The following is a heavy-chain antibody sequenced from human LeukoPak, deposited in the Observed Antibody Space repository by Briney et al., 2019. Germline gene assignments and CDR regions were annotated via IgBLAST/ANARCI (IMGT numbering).Heavy chain of an antibody. Sequence: SETLSLTCTVSGGSIRGSDFYWGWIRQPPGKGLEWIGTISSTGSTYYNASIRSRVTIAVDTSKNQFSLKLSSVTAADTAVYYCARSRWELLRTGAFGIWGQGIMVTVSS. CDR1: GGSIRGSDFY. CDR3: ARSRWELLRTGAFGI. D-gene: IGHD1-26*01. J-gene: IGHJ3*02. CDR2: ISSTGST. V-gene: IGHV4-39*07.